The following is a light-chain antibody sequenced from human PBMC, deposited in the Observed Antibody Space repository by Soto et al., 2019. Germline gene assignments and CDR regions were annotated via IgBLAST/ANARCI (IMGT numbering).Light chain of an antibody. Sequence: EIVMTQSPATLSVSPGERATLSCRASQSVSSNLAWYQQKPGQAPRLLIYGASIRATGIPARFSGSGSGTEFTLTISSLHSEDFAVYYCQQYNNWPRTFGQGTKLEIK. CDR2: GAS. V-gene: IGKV3D-15*01. J-gene: IGKJ2*02. CDR3: QQYNNWPRT. CDR1: QSVSSN.